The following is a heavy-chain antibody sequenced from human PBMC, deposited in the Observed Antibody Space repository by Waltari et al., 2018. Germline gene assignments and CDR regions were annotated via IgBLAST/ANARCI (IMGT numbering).Heavy chain of an antibody. J-gene: IGHJ4*02. CDR2: IYSGGST. CDR3: ASFGSSGYYSFAFDY. V-gene: IGHV3-53*01. CDR1: GFTVSSNY. D-gene: IGHD3-22*01. Sequence: EVQLVESGGGLIQPGGSLRLSCAASGFTVSSNYMSWVRQAPGKGLEWVSVIYSGGSTYYADSVKGRFTISRDNSKNTLYLQMNSLRAEDTAVYYCASFGSSGYYSFAFDYWGQGTLVTVSS.